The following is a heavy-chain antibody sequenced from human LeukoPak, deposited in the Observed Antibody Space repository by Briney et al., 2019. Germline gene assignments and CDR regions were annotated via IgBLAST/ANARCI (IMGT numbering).Heavy chain of an antibody. CDR3: ARGQEGNYYYFGMDV. CDR1: GFTFSSYG. CDR2: IWYDGSNK. Sequence: GRSLRLSCAASGFTFSSYGMHWVRQAPGKGLEWVAVIWYDGSNKYYADSVKGRFTISRDNSKNTLYLQMNSLRAEDTAVYYCARGQEGNYYYFGMDVWGHGTTVTVSS. V-gene: IGHV3-33*01. J-gene: IGHJ6*02.